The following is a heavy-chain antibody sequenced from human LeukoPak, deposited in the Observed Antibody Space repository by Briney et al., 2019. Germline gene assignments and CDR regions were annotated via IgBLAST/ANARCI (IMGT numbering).Heavy chain of an antibody. CDR3: ASTIFGVVIDYYYYGMDV. V-gene: IGHV1-69*04. CDR1: GCTFSSYA. J-gene: IGHJ6*02. D-gene: IGHD3-3*01. Sequence: SVKLSCKASGCTFSSYAISWVRQAPGQGLEWMGRIIPILGIANYAQKFQGRVTITADKSTSTAYMELSSLRSEETAVYYCASTIFGVVIDYYYYGMDVWGQGTTVTVSS. CDR2: IIPILGIA.